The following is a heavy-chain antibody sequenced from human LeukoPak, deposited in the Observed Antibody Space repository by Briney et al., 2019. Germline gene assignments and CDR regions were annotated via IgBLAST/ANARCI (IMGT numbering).Heavy chain of an antibody. V-gene: IGHV3-23*01. D-gene: IGHD2-2*01. CDR1: GFTFSDYY. CDR3: AKDRHAPGRYCSSTTCFPFDS. Sequence: GGSLRLSCVASGFTFSDYYMSWIRQAPGKGLEWVSGISGSGGSTYYADSVKGRFTISRDNSKKTLYMQMNSLRAEDTAVYYCAKDRHAPGRYCSSTTCFPFDSWGQGTLVTVSS. J-gene: IGHJ5*01. CDR2: ISGSGGST.